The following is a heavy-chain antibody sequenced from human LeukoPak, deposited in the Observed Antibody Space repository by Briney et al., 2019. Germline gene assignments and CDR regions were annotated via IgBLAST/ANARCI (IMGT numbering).Heavy chain of an antibody. Sequence: SETLSLICTVSGGSISSSSYYWGWIRQPPGKGLEWIGSIYYSGSTYYNPSLKSRVTISVDTSKNQFSLKLSSVTAADTAVYYCARLGSYFDYWGQGTLVTVSS. D-gene: IGHD1-14*01. CDR1: GGSISSSSYY. CDR3: ARLGSYFDY. CDR2: IYYSGST. J-gene: IGHJ4*02. V-gene: IGHV4-39*01.